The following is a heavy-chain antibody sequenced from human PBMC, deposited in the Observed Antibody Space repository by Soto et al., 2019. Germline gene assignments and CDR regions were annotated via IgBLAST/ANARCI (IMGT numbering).Heavy chain of an antibody. D-gene: IGHD3-10*01. CDR1: GGSISSYY. CDR2: IYYSGST. CDR3: ARDRSGSGRNYYYYYGMDV. V-gene: IGHV4-59*01. J-gene: IGHJ6*02. Sequence: SSETLSLTCTVSGGSISSYYWSWIRQPPGKGLEWIGYIYYSGSTNYNPSLKSRATISVDTSKNQFSLKLSSVTAADTAVYYCARDRSGSGRNYYYYYGMDVWGQGTTVTVSS.